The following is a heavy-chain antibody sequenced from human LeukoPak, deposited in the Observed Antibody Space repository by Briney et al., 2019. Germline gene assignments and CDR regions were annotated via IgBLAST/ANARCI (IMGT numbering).Heavy chain of an antibody. Sequence: SETLSLTCTVSGGSISSSSYYWGWIRQPPGKGLEWIGSIYYSGSTYYNPSLKSRVTISVDTSKNQFSLKLSSVTAADTAVYYCVRETGGGLVYDSWGQGTLVTVSS. CDR1: GGSISSSSYY. J-gene: IGHJ5*01. CDR3: VRETGGGLVYDS. CDR2: IYYSGST. V-gene: IGHV4-39*07. D-gene: IGHD2-15*01.